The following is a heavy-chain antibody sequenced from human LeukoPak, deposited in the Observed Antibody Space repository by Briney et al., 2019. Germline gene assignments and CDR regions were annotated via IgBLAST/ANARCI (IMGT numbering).Heavy chain of an antibody. D-gene: IGHD6-13*01. CDR1: GYTFTSYD. V-gene: IGHV1-8*03. J-gene: IGHJ5*02. CDR3: ARGGVSPSSWYLEWWFDP. Sequence: GASVKVSCKASGYTFTSYDINWVRQATGQGLEWMGWMNPNSGNTGYAQKFQGRVTITRNTSISTAYMELSSLRSEDTAVYYCARGGVSPSSWYLEWWFDPWGQGTLVTVSS. CDR2: MNPNSGNT.